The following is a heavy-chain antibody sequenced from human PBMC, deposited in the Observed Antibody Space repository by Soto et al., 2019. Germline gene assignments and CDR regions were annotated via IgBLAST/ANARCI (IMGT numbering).Heavy chain of an antibody. CDR3: ARAGAKSSITGNTGDYYYGMDV. CDR2: IIPIFGTA. V-gene: IGHV1-69*06. D-gene: IGHD1-7*01. J-gene: IGHJ6*02. CDR1: GGTFSSYA. Sequence: SVKVSCKASGGTFSSYAISWVRQAPGQGLEWMGGIIPIFGTANYAQKFQGRVTITADKSTSTAYMELSSLRSEDTAVYYCARAGAKSSITGNTGDYYYGMDVWGQGTTVTVSS.